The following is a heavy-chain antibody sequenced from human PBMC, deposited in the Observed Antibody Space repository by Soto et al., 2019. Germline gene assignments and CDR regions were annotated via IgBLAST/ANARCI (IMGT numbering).Heavy chain of an antibody. CDR1: GGSISSSSYY. CDR2: IYYSGST. D-gene: IGHD6-19*01. V-gene: IGHV4-39*01. CDR3: ARRAVAESYFDY. Sequence: QLQLQESGPGLVKPSETLSLTCTVSGGSISSSSYYWGWIRQPPGKGLEWIGRIYYSGSTYYNPSLKSRVTISVDTSKNQFSLKLSSVTAADTAVYYCARRAVAESYFDYWGQGTLVTVSS. J-gene: IGHJ4*02.